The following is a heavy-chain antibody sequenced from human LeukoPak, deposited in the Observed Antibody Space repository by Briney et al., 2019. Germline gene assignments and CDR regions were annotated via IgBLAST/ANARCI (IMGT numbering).Heavy chain of an antibody. Sequence: GGSLRLSCAASGFTFSSYSMNWVRQAPGKGLEWVSSISSSSSYIYYADSVKGRFTISRDNAKNSLYLQMNSLRPEDTAVYYCAKSHRGYSNFVYWGQGTLVTVSS. J-gene: IGHJ4*02. CDR1: GFTFSSYS. D-gene: IGHD3-10*01. CDR2: ISSSSSYI. CDR3: AKSHRGYSNFVY. V-gene: IGHV3-21*01.